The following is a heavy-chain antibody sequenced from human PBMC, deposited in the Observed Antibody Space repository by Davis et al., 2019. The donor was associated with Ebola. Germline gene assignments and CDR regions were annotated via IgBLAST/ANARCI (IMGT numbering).Heavy chain of an antibody. CDR2: IYYSGST. CDR1: GCSISSYY. CDR3: ARVSSGWFGELLLDY. Sequence: PSETLSLTCTASGCSISSYYWSWIRQPPGKGLEWIGYIYYSGSTNYNPSLKSRVTISVDTSKNQFSLKLSSVTAADTAVYYCARVSSGWFGELLLDYWGQGTLVTVSS. V-gene: IGHV4-59*01. J-gene: IGHJ4*02. D-gene: IGHD3-10*01.